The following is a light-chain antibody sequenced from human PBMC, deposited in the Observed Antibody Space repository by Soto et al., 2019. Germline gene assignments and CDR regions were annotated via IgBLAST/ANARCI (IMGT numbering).Light chain of an antibody. CDR3: QQYNGYSHS. CDR2: DAT. V-gene: IGKV1-5*01. J-gene: IGKJ2*01. Sequence: DIQMTQSPSTLSASVGDRVTITCRADQSITRWLAWFQQEPGKAPSLLIYDATNLQPGVPSRFSGSESGTEFTLTISSLQPDDFATYYSQQYNGYSHSFGQGTRVEIK. CDR1: QSITRW.